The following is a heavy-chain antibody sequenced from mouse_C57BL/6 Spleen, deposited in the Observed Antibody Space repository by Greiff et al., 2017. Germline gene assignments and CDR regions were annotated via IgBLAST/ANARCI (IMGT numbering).Heavy chain of an antibody. CDR3: ARGDYYYGSSLDY. CDR2: IHPNSGST. CDR1: GYTFTSYW. V-gene: IGHV1-64*01. Sequence: QVQLQQSGAELVKPGASVKLSCKASGYTFTSYWMHWVKQRPGQGLEWIGMIHPNSGSTNYNEKFKSKATLTVDKSSSTAYMQLSSLTSEDSAVYYCARGDYYYGSSLDYWGQGTTLTVSS. J-gene: IGHJ2*01. D-gene: IGHD1-1*01.